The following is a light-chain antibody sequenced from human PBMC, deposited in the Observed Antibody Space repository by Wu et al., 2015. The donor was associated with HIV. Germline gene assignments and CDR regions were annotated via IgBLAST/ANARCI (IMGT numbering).Light chain of an antibody. J-gene: IGKJ2*01. CDR2: DAS. CDR3: QQYGSSPPET. Sequence: EIVLTQSPDTLYLSPGERATLSCRATQSVNTYLAWYQQKPGQAPRLLISDASNRATGIPARFSGSGSGTDFTLTISSLEPGDFAVYYCQQYGSSPPETFGQGTKLEIK. V-gene: IGKV3-11*01. CDR1: QSVNTY.